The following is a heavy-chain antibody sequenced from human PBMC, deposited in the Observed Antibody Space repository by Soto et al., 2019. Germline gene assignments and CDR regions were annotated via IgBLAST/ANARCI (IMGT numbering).Heavy chain of an antibody. V-gene: IGHV1-69*13. D-gene: IGHD2-2*01. Sequence: ASVKVSCKASGGTFSSYAISWVRQAPGQGLEWMGGIIPIFGTANYAQKFQGRVTITADESTSTAYMELSSLRSEDTAVYYCARGLGYCSSTSCYLGHWLDPWGQGTLVTVSS. J-gene: IGHJ5*02. CDR3: ARGLGYCSSTSCYLGHWLDP. CDR1: GGTFSSYA. CDR2: IIPIFGTA.